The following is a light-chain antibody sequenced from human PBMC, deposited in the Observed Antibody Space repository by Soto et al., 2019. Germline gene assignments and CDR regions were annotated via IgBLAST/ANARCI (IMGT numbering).Light chain of an antibody. CDR1: QGISNW. CDR2: AAS. V-gene: IGKV1-27*01. CDR3: HQYYRSPHT. Sequence: DIQMTQSPSSLSASVGDRVTITCRASQGISNWLAWYQQKPGRVPKLLIYAASTLHSGVPSRFSGSGSGTDFTLTISSLQPEDVATYYCHQYYRSPHTFGGVTKLEIK. J-gene: IGKJ2*01.